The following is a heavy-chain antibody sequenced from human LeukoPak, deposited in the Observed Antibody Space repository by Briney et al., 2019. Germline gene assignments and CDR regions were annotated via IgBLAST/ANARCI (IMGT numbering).Heavy chain of an antibody. V-gene: IGHV3-23*01. Sequence: GGSLRLSCAASGFTFSSYAMSWVRQAPGKGLEWVSTITGSGGSAYYADSVKGRFTISRDNSKNTLFLQMNSLRAEDTAVYYCATDLRSRVAKTFDYWGQGTLVTVSS. J-gene: IGHJ4*02. D-gene: IGHD1-26*01. CDR2: ITGSGGSA. CDR1: GFTFSSYA. CDR3: ATDLRSRVAKTFDY.